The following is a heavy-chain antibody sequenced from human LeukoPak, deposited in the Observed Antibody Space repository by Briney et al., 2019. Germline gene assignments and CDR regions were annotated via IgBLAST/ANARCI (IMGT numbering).Heavy chain of an antibody. CDR1: GCSITSYY. Sequence: SETLSLTCTVFGCSITSYYWSWTRQPPGKGLEWIGYIHHSGSTNHNPSLRSRVTISVDTSRNQLSLELSPVTAADTAVYYCARATAGTGYYFDFWGQGALVCVST. D-gene: IGHD6-13*01. V-gene: IGHV4-59*01. CDR2: IHHSGST. CDR3: ARATAGTGYYFDF. J-gene: IGHJ4*02.